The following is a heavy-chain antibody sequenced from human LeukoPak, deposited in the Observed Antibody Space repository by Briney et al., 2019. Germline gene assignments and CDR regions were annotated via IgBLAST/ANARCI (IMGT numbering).Heavy chain of an antibody. CDR2: IYTSGST. D-gene: IGHD4-23*01. J-gene: IGHJ4*02. Sequence: PSETLSLTCTVSGGSISSYYWSWIRQPAGKGLEWIGRIYTSGSTNYNPSLKSRVTMSVDTSKNQFSLKLSSVTAADTAVYYCARASTTVVLISFDYWGQGTLVTVSS. CDR3: ARASTTVVLISFDY. CDR1: GGSISSYY. V-gene: IGHV4-4*07.